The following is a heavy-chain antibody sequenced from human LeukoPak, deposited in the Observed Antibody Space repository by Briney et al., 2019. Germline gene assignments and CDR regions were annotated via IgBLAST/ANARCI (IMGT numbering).Heavy chain of an antibody. Sequence: GGSLRLSCAASGFTFSSYSMNWVRQAPGKGLEWVSSISNSSSYIYYADSVKGRFTISRDNAKNSLYLQMNSLRAEDTAVYYCAREVRYSGSYYDYWGQGTLVTVSS. V-gene: IGHV3-21*01. D-gene: IGHD1-26*01. J-gene: IGHJ4*02. CDR2: ISNSSSYI. CDR3: AREVRYSGSYYDY. CDR1: GFTFSSYS.